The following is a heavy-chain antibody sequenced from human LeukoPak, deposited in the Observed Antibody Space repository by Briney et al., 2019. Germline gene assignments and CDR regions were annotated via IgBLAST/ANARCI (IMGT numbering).Heavy chain of an antibody. Sequence: GGSLRLSCAASGFTFSDYYMSWIRQAPGKGLEWVSYISSSGSTICYADSVKGRFTISRDNAKNSLYLQMNSLRAEDTAVYYCARDATVGATDYWGQGTLVTVSS. J-gene: IGHJ4*02. V-gene: IGHV3-11*04. CDR2: ISSSGSTI. CDR3: ARDATVGATDY. D-gene: IGHD1-26*01. CDR1: GFTFSDYY.